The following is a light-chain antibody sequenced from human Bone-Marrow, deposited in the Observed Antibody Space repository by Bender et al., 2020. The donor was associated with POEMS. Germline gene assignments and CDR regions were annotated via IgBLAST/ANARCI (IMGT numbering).Light chain of an antibody. CDR3: CSYAGSSTPVV. V-gene: IGLV2-23*02. Sequence: QSALTQPRSVSGSPGQAVTISCTGTSSDVGGYNLVSWYQQHPGKAPKLMIYEVSKRPSGVSNRFSGSKSGNTASLTISGLQAEDEADYYCCSYAGSSTPVVFGGGTKLTVL. J-gene: IGLJ2*01. CDR2: EVS. CDR1: SSDVGGYNL.